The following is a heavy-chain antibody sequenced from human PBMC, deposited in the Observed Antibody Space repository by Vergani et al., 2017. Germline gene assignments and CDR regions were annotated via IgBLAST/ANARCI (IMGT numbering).Heavy chain of an antibody. CDR2: ISASGNA. CDR3: ARRSGGYYSGGKVHPLRTAFDV. J-gene: IGHJ3*01. V-gene: IGHV4-61*02. Sequence: QVQLQASGPGRVKPSQTLSLTCTMSGGSISAGYFWSWIRHPAGKGLEWLGHISASGNASHSPSLKTRVSMSVDTSKNQFSLTVTSVTAADTAIYFCARRSGGYYSGGKVHPLRTAFDVWGHGTVVTVSS. D-gene: IGHD2-15*01. CDR1: GGSISAGYF.